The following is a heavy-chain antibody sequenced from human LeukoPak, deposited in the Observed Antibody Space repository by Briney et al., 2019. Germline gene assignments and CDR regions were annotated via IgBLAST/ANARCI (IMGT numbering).Heavy chain of an antibody. D-gene: IGHD2-15*01. CDR1: GFTFSSYE. Sequence: GGSLRLSCAASGFTFSSYEMNWVRQAPGKGLEWVSYISSSGGTIYYADSVKGRFTISRDNAKTSLYLKMTSLRAEDTAVYYCARDCSGGSCHSPAPGAFDIWGQGTMVTVSS. CDR2: ISSSGGTI. V-gene: IGHV3-48*03. J-gene: IGHJ3*02. CDR3: ARDCSGGSCHSPAPGAFDI.